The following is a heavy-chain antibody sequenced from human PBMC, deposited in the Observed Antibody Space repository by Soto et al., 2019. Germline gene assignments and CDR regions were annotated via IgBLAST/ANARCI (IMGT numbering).Heavy chain of an antibody. CDR1: GFTFSSYG. V-gene: IGHV3-33*01. Sequence: QVQLVESGGGLVQPGRSLRLSCAASGFTFSSYGMHWVRQAPGKGLEWVAVIWVDGINKYYADSLKGRFTISRDNSKNTLDLHMAGLRGEDTAVYYCVRERAPFDAFDVWGQGTMVTVSS. CDR2: IWVDGINK. J-gene: IGHJ3*01. CDR3: VRERAPFDAFDV.